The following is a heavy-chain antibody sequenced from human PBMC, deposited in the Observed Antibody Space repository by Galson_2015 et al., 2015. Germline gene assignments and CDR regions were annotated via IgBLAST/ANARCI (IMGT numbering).Heavy chain of an antibody. J-gene: IGHJ3*02. CDR3: ARVVYGDNWGAFEI. CDR2: ISSNGGST. V-gene: IGHV3-64*02. Sequence: SLRLSCAASGFTFSSYAMHWVRQAPGKGLEYVSAISSNGGSTYYADSVKGRFTISRDNTKNTLYLQMGSLRAEDMAVYYCARVVYGDNWGAFEIWGQGTMVTVSS. D-gene: IGHD4-17*01. CDR1: GFTFSSYA.